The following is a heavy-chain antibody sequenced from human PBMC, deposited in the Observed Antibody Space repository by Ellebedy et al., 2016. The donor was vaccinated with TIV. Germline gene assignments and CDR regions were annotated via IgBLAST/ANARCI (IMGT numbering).Heavy chain of an antibody. D-gene: IGHD3-10*01. CDR2: IRSRDGAT. V-gene: IGHV1-2*02. J-gene: IGHJ5*02. Sequence: ASVKVSCKASGYTFTDYTVHWVRQAPGQGLEWMGSIRSRDGATRYAQKFLGRVTLTRDTSVSTVYMDLNWLTSIDTAVYYCARGTGSSWFDPWGQGTLVTVSS. CDR3: ARGTGSSWFDP. CDR1: GYTFTDYT.